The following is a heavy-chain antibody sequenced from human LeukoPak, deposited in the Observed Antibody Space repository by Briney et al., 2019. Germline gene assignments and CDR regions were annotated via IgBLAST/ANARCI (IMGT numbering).Heavy chain of an antibody. CDR2: INLIGGLT. CDR1: GYTFTSYY. V-gene: IGHV1-46*01. CDR3: ARQQGIQYLNFDY. D-gene: IGHD5-24*01. Sequence: ASVTVSCTASGYTFTSYYIHWLRQAPGQGPQWMGMINLIGGLTHYAPKFQGRVTMTRDTSTSTVHMELSSLGSEDTAVYYCARQQGIQYLNFDYWGQGALVTVSS. J-gene: IGHJ4*02.